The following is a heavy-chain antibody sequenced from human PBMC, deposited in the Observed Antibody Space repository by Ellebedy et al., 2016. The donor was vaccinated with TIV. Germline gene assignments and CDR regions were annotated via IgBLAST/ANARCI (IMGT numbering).Heavy chain of an antibody. D-gene: IGHD4-17*01. Sequence: AASVKVSCKASGYTLTDYYIHWVRQAPGQGLEWMGWINPNSSGTNYAQKFQGWVTMTRDTSISTAYMELSRLRSDDTAVYYCARDGAVTTVFDYWGQGTLVTVSS. CDR1: GYTLTDYY. CDR3: ARDGAVTTVFDY. J-gene: IGHJ4*02. CDR2: INPNSSGT. V-gene: IGHV1-2*04.